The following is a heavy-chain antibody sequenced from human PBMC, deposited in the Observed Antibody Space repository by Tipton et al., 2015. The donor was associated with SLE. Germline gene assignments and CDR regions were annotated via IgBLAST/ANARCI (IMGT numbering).Heavy chain of an antibody. V-gene: IGHV4-38-2*01. CDR1: GYSISSGYY. CDR2: IDHSGGT. D-gene: IGHD3-10*01. Sequence: TLSLTCAVSGYSISSGYYWGWVRQPPGKGLEWIGSIDHSGGTSYNPSLKSRLTISVDTSKNQFSLKLSSVTATDAAVYYCARFRGSGSYFPYLYGMDVWGQGTTVTVSS. CDR3: ARFRGSGSYFPYLYGMDV. J-gene: IGHJ6*02.